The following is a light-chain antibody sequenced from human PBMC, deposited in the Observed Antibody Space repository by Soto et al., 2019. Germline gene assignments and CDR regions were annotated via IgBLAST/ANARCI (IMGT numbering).Light chain of an antibody. J-gene: IGLJ1*01. Sequence: QSVLTQPRSVSGSPGQSVTISCTGTSSDVGAYDYVSWYQHHPGKAPKVTIYDXXXXPSGVPDRFSGSKSGNTASLTISGLQPEDEADYYCSSFVGPYTYVFGTGTKGTVL. V-gene: IGLV2-11*01. CDR2: DXX. CDR3: SSFVGPYTYV. CDR1: SSDVGAYDY.